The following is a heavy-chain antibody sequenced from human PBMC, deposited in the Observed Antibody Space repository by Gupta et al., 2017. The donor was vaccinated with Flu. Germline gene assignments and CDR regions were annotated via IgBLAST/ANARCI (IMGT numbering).Heavy chain of an antibody. V-gene: IGHV5-51*01. CDR2: IYPGDSDT. D-gene: IGHD4-23*01. CDR3: ARLTRAPLLRWTPTGGMDV. CDR1: GYSFTSYW. Sequence: EVQLVQSGAEVKKPGESLKISCKGSGYSFTSYWIGWVRQMPGKGLEWMGIIYPGDSDTRYSPSFQGQVTISADKSISTAYLQWSSLKASDTAMYYCARLTRAPLLRWTPTGGMDVWGQGTTVTVSS. J-gene: IGHJ6*02.